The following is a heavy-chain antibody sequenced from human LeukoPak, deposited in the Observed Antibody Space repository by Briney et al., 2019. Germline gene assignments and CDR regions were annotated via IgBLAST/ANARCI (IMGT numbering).Heavy chain of an antibody. D-gene: IGHD3-22*01. CDR3: ARGGSSSGYYPLYGFDI. J-gene: IGHJ3*02. Sequence: SAVQVSCKASGCTFRRYAISWVGPAPGRGVEWMGGIIPFFGKANYAQNFHDIVTITTDASTSTAYLEPRSLRSEDTAVYYCARGGSSSGYYPLYGFDIWGQGTMVTVSS. CDR2: IIPFFGKA. CDR1: GCTFRRYA. V-gene: IGHV1-69*05.